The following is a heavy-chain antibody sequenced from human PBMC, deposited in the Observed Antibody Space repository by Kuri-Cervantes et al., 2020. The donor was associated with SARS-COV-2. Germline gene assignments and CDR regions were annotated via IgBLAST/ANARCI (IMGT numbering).Heavy chain of an antibody. CDR2: IIPILGIA. Sequence: SVQDSCKASGGTFSSYAISWVRQATGQGLEWMGRIIPILGIANYAQKFQGRVTITADKSTSTAYMELSSLRSEDTAVYYCARGLELRSGYFDYWGQGTLVTVSS. J-gene: IGHJ4*02. CDR1: GGTFSSYA. CDR3: ARGLELRSGYFDY. V-gene: IGHV1-69*04. D-gene: IGHD1-7*01.